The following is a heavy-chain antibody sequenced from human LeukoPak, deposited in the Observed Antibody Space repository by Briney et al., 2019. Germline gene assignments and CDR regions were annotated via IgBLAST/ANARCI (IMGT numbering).Heavy chain of an antibody. V-gene: IGHV4-31*03. CDR1: GGSICSGGYY. CDR3: ASSRLTMVRGVIDAFDI. J-gene: IGHJ3*02. D-gene: IGHD3-10*01. CDR2: IYYSGST. Sequence: PSETLSLTCTVSGGSICSGGYYWSWIRQHPGKGLEWIGYIYYSGSTYYNPSLKSRVTISVDTSKNQFSLKLSSVTAADTAVYYCASSRLTMVRGVIDAFDIWGQGTMVTVSS.